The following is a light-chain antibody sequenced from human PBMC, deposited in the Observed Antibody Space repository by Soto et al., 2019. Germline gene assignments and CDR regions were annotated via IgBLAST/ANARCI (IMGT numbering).Light chain of an antibody. V-gene: IGLV1-44*01. J-gene: IGLJ2*01. CDR1: SSNIGRNP. CDR3: AARDSSLSGVV. Sequence: QSVLTQPPSASGTPGQRVTISCSGSSSNIGRNPVNWYRQLPAEAPKLLVYNDGKRPSGVPDRFSGSKSGASASLAISGLQAEDEADYYCAARDSSLSGVVFGGGTKLTVL. CDR2: NDG.